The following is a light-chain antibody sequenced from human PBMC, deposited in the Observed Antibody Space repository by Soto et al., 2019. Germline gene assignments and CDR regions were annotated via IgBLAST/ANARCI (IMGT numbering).Light chain of an antibody. CDR2: KAS. Sequence: SVVESVNLGGLRSQTISSWLDWYQQKKGKAPKLLIYKASTLKSGVPSRLICTGYGTETTFAISLRKNDDLESYSCRHYARYSEAFGQGTKVDIK. V-gene: IGKV1-5*03. CDR3: RHYARYSEA. J-gene: IGKJ1*01. CDR1: QTISSW.